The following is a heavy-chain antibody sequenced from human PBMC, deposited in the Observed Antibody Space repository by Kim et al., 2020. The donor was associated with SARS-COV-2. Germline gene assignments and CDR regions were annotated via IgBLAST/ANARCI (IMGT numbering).Heavy chain of an antibody. D-gene: IGHD3-3*01. CDR1: GVSISSYY. J-gene: IGHJ4*02. V-gene: IGHV4-59*13. Sequence: SETLSLTCTVSGVSISSYYWSWIRQPPGKGLEWIGYIYYSGNTNYNPSLMSRVTISVDTSKNQFSLALSSVTAADTAVYYCARDSSGSGYPDYWGQGTL. CDR2: IYYSGNT. CDR3: ARDSSGSGYPDY.